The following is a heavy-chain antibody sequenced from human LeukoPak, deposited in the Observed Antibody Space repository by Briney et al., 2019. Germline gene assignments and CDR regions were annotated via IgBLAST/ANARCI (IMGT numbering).Heavy chain of an antibody. V-gene: IGHV1-69*13. CDR1: GGTFSSYA. CDR3: AREDEMATIPFDY. D-gene: IGHD5-24*01. J-gene: IGHJ4*02. CDR2: IIPIFGIA. Sequence: SVKVSCKASGGTFSSYAISWVRQAPGQGLEWMGRIIPIFGIANYAQKFQGRVTITADESTSTAYMELSSLRSEDTAVYYCAREDEMATIPFDYWGQGTLVTVSS.